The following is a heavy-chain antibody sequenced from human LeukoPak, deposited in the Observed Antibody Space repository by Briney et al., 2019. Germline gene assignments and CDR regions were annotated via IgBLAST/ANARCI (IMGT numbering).Heavy chain of an antibody. D-gene: IGHD1-26*01. CDR2: IYHSEST. CDR1: GGSISSGGYY. CDR3: ARDLASGSYYGVDH. Sequence: SQTLSLTCTVSGGSISSGGYYWSWIRQPPGKGLEWIGYIYHSESTYYNPSRKSRVTISVDRSKNQFSLKLSSVTAADTAVYYCARDLASGSYYGVDHWGQGTLVTVSS. J-gene: IGHJ4*02. V-gene: IGHV4-30-2*01.